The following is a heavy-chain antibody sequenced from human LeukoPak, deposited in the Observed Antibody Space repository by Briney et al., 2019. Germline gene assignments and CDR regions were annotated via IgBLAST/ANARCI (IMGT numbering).Heavy chain of an antibody. CDR3: ARDLTTLYNPYYYDSSGYYPVGY. CDR2: ISSSSSYI. Sequence: GGSLRLSCAASGFTFSGYSMNWVRQAPGKGLEWVSSISSSSSYIYYADSVKGRFTISRDNAKNSLYLQMNSLRAEDTAVYYCARDLTTLYNPYYYDSSGYYPVGYWGQGTLVTVSS. D-gene: IGHD3-22*01. CDR1: GFTFSGYS. V-gene: IGHV3-21*01. J-gene: IGHJ4*02.